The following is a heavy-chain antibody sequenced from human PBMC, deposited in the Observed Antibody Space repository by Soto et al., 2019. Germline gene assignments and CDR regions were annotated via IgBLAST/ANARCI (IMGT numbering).Heavy chain of an antibody. J-gene: IGHJ4*02. CDR2: INDYGTTI. V-gene: IGHV3-74*01. CDR3: ARGGVDPFDW. D-gene: IGHD3-3*01. Sequence: EVQLVESGGGLVQSGGSLRLSCAASGFTLGNYWMHWVRQAPGKGLVWVSRINDYGTTINYAESVEGRFIISRDDAKREVYPQMNILSAVDSAVYYCARGGVDPFDWWGQGALVTASS. CDR1: GFTLGNYW.